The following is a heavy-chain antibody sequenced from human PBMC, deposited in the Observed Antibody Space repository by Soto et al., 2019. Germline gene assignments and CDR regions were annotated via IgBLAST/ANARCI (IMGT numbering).Heavy chain of an antibody. CDR1: GGTFNFYS. D-gene: IGHD3-10*01. V-gene: IGHV1-69*02. J-gene: IGHJ4*02. CDR3: ATNYGSGSAHFDY. Sequence: QVQLVQSGAEVKKPGSSVKVSCTASGGTFNFYSISWVRQAPGQGLECVGRVIPMVGMSEYAQKFQGRVTISADKSTSTGYRNLRSLRSEDTAVYYCATNYGSGSAHFDYWGQGTLDTVS. CDR2: VIPMVGMS.